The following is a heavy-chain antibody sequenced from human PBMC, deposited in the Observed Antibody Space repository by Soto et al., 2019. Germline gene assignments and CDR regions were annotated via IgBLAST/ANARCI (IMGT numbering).Heavy chain of an antibody. CDR3: ARSGYYYDSSGYNYNY. CDR2: IIPIFGTA. J-gene: IGHJ4*02. Sequence: GASVKVSCKASGGTFSSYAISWVRQAPGQGLEWMGEIIPIFGTANYAQKFQGRVTITADESTSTAYMELSSLRSEDTAVYYCARSGYYYDSSGYNYNYWGQGTLVTVSS. CDR1: GGTFSSYA. D-gene: IGHD3-22*01. V-gene: IGHV1-69*13.